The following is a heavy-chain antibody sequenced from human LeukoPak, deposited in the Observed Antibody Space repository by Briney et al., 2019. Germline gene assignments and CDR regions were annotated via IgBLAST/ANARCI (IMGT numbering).Heavy chain of an antibody. V-gene: IGHV4-59*08. Sequence: PSETLSLTCTVSGGSISSHYWSWIRQPPGKGLEWIGYIYYSGSTNYNPSLKSRVTISVDTSKNQFSLKLSSVTAADTAVYYCARHAGPGFSYSSWFDSWGQGTLVTVSS. CDR1: GGSISSHY. CDR2: IYYSGST. CDR3: ARHAGPGFSYSSWFDS. J-gene: IGHJ5*01. D-gene: IGHD2-21*01.